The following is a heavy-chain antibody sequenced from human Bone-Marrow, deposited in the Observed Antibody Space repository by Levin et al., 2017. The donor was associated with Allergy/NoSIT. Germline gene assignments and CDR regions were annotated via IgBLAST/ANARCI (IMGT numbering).Heavy chain of an antibody. CDR3: ARRRQMGTPTAAPERWLDP. Sequence: SETLSLTCSVSGDSISNYYWNWIRQPPGKGLEWIGHISYSGNINYNPSLESRVTMSVDTSKNQVSLRLTSVTAADTAVYYCARRRQMGTPTAAPERWLDPWGQGTLVTVSS. CDR1: GDSISNYY. J-gene: IGHJ5*02. V-gene: IGHV4-59*01. CDR2: ISYSGNI. D-gene: IGHD6-13*01.